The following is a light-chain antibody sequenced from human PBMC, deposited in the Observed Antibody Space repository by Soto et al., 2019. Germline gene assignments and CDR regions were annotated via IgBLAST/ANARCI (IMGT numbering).Light chain of an antibody. Sequence: DIQMTQAPSSLSASVCDRVTLTCRASQSVAGYLNWYQQKPGGAPNLLIYAASTLRSGVPSMFSGSGYGTDLQLTLSSLQPEDVATYYFQQSYTXSWTCGPGTKV. V-gene: IGKV1-39*01. CDR2: AAS. CDR1: QSVAGY. J-gene: IGKJ1*01. CDR3: QQSYTXSWT.